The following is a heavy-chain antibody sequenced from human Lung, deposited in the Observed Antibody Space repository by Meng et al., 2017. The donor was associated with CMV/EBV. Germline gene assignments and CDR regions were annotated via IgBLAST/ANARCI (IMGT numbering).Heavy chain of an antibody. J-gene: IGHJ4*02. D-gene: IGHD4-23*01. V-gene: IGHV3-11*01. Sequence: GGSXRLXCEGSGFSFSDYYMIWIRQAPGKGLEWLAYISSSGNSIYYTDSVEGRFTISRDNARNSLYLQMNSLRVDDTAVYYCARDRGGNYYFDYWGQGTLVTVSS. CDR3: ARDRGGNYYFDY. CDR1: GFSFSDYY. CDR2: ISSSGNSI.